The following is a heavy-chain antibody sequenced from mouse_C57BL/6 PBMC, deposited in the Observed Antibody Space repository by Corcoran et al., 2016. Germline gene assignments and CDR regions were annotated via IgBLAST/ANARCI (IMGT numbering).Heavy chain of an antibody. CDR3: AREGTYYSNPWFAY. CDR1: GYAFSSYW. CDR2: IYPGDGDT. Sequence: QVQLQQSGAELVKPGASVKISCKASGYAFSSYWMNWVKQRPGKGLEWIGQIYPGDGDTNYNGKFKGKATLTADKSSSTAYMQLSSLTSEDSAVYFCAREGTYYSNPWFAYWGQGTLVTVSA. D-gene: IGHD2-5*01. V-gene: IGHV1-80*01. J-gene: IGHJ3*01.